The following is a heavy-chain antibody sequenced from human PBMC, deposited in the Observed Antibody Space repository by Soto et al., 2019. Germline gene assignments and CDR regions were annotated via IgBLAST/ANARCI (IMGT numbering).Heavy chain of an antibody. V-gene: IGHV3-30*18. CDR1: GFTFSSYG. CDR2: ISKDGSTK. Sequence: GSLRLSCAASGFTFSSYGMHWVRQAPGKGLEWVAVISKDGSTKYDADSVKGRFTISRDNSKNTLYLQMNSLRAEDTAVYYCAKETHSSGYGSYFDYWGQGTLVTVSS. D-gene: IGHD3-22*01. J-gene: IGHJ4*02. CDR3: AKETHSSGYGSYFDY.